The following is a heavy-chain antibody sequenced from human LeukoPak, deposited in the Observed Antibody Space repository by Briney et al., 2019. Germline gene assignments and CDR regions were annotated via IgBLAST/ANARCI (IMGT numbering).Heavy chain of an antibody. J-gene: IGHJ5*02. CDR2: IYTSGST. V-gene: IGHV4-61*02. CDR3: ARDCCEPRVSSHQGFDP. CDR1: GGSISSGSYY. Sequence: SSETLSLTCTVSGGSISSGSYYWSWIRQPAGKRLEWIGRIYTSGSTNYNPSLKSRVTISVDTSKNQFSLKLSSVTAADTAVYYCARDCCEPRVSSHQGFDPWGQGTLVTVSS. D-gene: IGHD2-15*01.